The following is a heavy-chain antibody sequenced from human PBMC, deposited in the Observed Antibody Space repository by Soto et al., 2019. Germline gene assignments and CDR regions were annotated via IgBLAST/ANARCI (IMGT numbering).Heavy chain of an antibody. Sequence: SETLSLTCNVSGGSIYTYYWNWIRQPPGQGLEWIGYVYYSGTTYYNPSLKSQVIISVDTSKNECSLSLTSVTAADTAVYYCARGNTAPADYWGQGALVTVSS. CDR2: VYYSGTT. CDR1: GGSIYTYY. V-gene: IGHV4-59*01. CDR3: ARGNTAPADY. J-gene: IGHJ4*02.